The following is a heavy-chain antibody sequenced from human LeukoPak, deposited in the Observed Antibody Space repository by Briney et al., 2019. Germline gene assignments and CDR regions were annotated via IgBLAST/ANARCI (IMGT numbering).Heavy chain of an antibody. CDR1: GGSIRSDDYY. CDR3: ARGGVGGYDYFDS. J-gene: IGHJ4*02. D-gene: IGHD5-12*01. V-gene: IGHV4-30-4*01. Sequence: PSQTLSLTCTVSGGSIRSDDYYWSWIRQPPGKGLEWIGHITYSGSTDYSPSLKSRVSTSVDTSKNQFSLSLNSVTVADTAVYYCARGGVGGYDYFDSWGQGTLVTVSS. CDR2: ITYSGST.